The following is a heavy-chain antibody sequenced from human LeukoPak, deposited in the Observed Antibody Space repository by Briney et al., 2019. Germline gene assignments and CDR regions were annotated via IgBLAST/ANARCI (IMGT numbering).Heavy chain of an antibody. D-gene: IGHD3-3*01. CDR1: GGSISSYY. CDR3: ARDTPKETYYDFWSGYQGYYYMDV. CDR2: IYYSGST. V-gene: IGHV4-59*01. J-gene: IGHJ6*03. Sequence: SETLSLTCTVSGGSISSYYWSWIRQPPGKGLEWIGYIYYSGSTNYSPSLKSRVTISVDTPKNQFSLKLSSVTAADTAVYYCARDTPKETYYDFWSGYQGYYYMDVWGKGTTVTVSS.